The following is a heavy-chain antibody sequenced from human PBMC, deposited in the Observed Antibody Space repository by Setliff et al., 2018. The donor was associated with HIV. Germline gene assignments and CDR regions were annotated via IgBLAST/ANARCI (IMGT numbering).Heavy chain of an antibody. CDR3: ARAFVEVTPHYALDV. J-gene: IGHJ6*02. D-gene: IGHD2-21*02. Sequence: ASVKVSCKTSGYSFATYDINWVRQAAGQGLEWMGWMNPASGDTGSAQKFQGRLTMTRDTSIDTAYMELSSLSSDDSAVYFCARAFVEVTPHYALDVWGQGTTVTVSS. CDR1: GYSFATYD. V-gene: IGHV1-8*02. CDR2: MNPASGDT.